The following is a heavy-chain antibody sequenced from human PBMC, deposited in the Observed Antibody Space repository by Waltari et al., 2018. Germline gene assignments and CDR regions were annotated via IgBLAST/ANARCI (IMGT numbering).Heavy chain of an antibody. V-gene: IGHV4-34*01. D-gene: IGHD3-22*01. CDR1: GGSFSGYY. CDR2: INHSGST. J-gene: IGHJ4*02. CDR3: ARSYPLYDSSGYYLSY. Sequence: QVQLQQWGAGLLKPSETLSLTCAVYGGSFSGYYWSWIRQPPGKGLEWIGEINHSGSTNSNPSLKSRVTISVDTSKNQFSLKLSSVTAADTAVNYCARSYPLYDSSGYYLSYWGQGTLVTVSS.